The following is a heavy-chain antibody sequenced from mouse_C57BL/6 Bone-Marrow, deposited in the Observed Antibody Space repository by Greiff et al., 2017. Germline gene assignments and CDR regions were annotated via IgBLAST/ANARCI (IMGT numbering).Heavy chain of an antibody. V-gene: IGHV5-16*01. CDR1: GFTFSDYY. CDR2: INYDGSST. Sequence: EVQLVESEGGLVQPGSSMKLSCTASGFTFSDYYMAWVRQVPEKGLEWVANINYDGSSTYYLDSLKSRFIISRDNAKNILYLQMSSLKSEDTATYYCARERGTRALFDYWGQGTTLTVSS. D-gene: IGHD3-3*01. CDR3: ARERGTRALFDY. J-gene: IGHJ2*01.